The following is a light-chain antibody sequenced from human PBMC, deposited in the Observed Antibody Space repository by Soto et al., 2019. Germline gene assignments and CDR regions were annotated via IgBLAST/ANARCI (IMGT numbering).Light chain of an antibody. V-gene: IGKV1-9*01. J-gene: IGKJ5*01. CDR1: QGISSY. CDR2: AAS. CDR3: QQLNSYPSIA. Sequence: DIQMTQSRSSLSASVGGRVTITFRASQGISSYLAWYQQKPGKAPKLLIYAASTLQSGVPSRFSGSGSGTDFTLTISSLQPEDFATYYCQQLNSYPSIAFGQGTRLEI.